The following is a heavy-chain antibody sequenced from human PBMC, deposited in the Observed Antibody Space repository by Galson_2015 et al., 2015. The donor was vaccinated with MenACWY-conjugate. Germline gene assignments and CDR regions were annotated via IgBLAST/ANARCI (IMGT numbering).Heavy chain of an antibody. CDR3: AREVSAGYVTPYFDY. V-gene: IGHV4-59*01. D-gene: IGHD5-12*01. CDR2: VYYTGST. Sequence: ETLSLTCTVSGGFISTYYWTWIRQPPGKGLEWIGHVYYTGSTNYNPSLESRVTISLDTSKNQFSLKLRSVTAADTAVYYCAREVSAGYVTPYFDYWGQGTLVSVSS. J-gene: IGHJ4*02. CDR1: GGFISTYY.